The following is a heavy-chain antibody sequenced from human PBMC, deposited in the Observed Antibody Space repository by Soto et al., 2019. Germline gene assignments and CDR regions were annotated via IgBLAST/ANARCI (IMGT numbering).Heavy chain of an antibody. D-gene: IGHD3-3*01. CDR1: GFTFSNAW. CDR3: TTDEPTYYDFWSGQYYMDV. J-gene: IGHJ6*03. Sequence: EVQLVESGGGLVKPGGSLRLSCAASGFTFSNAWMSWVRQAPGKGLEWVGRIKSKTVGGTTDYAAPVKGRFTISRDDSKNTLYLQMNSLKTEDTAVYYCTTDEPTYYDFWSGQYYMDVWGKGTTVTVSS. V-gene: IGHV3-15*01. CDR2: IKSKTVGGTT.